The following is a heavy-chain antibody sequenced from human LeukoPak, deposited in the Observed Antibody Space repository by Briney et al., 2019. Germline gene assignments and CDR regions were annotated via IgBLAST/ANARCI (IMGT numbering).Heavy chain of an antibody. J-gene: IGHJ3*02. V-gene: IGHV3-7*01. D-gene: IGHD3-3*01. CDR1: AFTFSSYW. CDR2: IKQDGSEK. Sequence: GGSLRLSCAASAFTFSSYWMSWVRQAPGKGLEWVANIKQDGSEKYYVDSVKGRFTISRDNAKNSLYLQMNSLRAEDTAVYYCARHYDFWSGYDTHAFDIWGQGTMVTVSS. CDR3: ARHYDFWSGYDTHAFDI.